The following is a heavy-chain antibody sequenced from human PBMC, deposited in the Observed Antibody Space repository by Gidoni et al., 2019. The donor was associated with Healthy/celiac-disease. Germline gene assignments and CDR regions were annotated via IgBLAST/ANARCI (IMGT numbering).Heavy chain of an antibody. CDR1: GFTFSSYA. CDR2: ISGSGGST. V-gene: IGHV3-23*01. CDR3: AKGSITMVRVPMDV. J-gene: IGHJ6*02. Sequence: EVQLLESGGGLVQPGGSLRLPCAASGFTFSSYAMSWVCQAPGKGLEWVSAISGSGGSTYYADSVKGRFTISRDNSKNTLYLQMNSLRAEDTAVYYCAKGSITMVRVPMDVWGQGTTVTVSS. D-gene: IGHD3-10*01.